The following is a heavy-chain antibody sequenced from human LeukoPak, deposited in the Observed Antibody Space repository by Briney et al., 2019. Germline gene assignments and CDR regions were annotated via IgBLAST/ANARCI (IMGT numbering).Heavy chain of an antibody. CDR1: GFTFSSYG. CDR2: ISYDGSNK. J-gene: IGHJ3*02. V-gene: IGHV3-30*18. D-gene: IGHD3-22*01. CDR3: AKDPLYYYDSSGYYNDAFDI. Sequence: GGSLRLSCAASGFTFSSYGMHWVRQAPGKGLEWVAVISYDGSNKYYADSVKGRFTISRDNSKNTLYLQMNSLRAEDTAVYYCAKDPLYYYDSSGYYNDAFDIWGQGTMVTVSS.